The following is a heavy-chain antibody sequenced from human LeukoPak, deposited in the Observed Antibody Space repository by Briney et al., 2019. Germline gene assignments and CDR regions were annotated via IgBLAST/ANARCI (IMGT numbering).Heavy chain of an antibody. Sequence: ASVKVSCKASGYTFTSYYMHWARQAPGQGLEWMGIINPSGGSTSYAQKFQGRVTMTRDTSTSTVYMELSSLRSEDTAVYYCAREDYDSSGYYYYFDYWGQGTLVTVSS. CDR2: INPSGGST. V-gene: IGHV1-46*01. CDR1: GYTFTSYY. D-gene: IGHD3-22*01. CDR3: AREDYDSSGYYYYFDY. J-gene: IGHJ4*02.